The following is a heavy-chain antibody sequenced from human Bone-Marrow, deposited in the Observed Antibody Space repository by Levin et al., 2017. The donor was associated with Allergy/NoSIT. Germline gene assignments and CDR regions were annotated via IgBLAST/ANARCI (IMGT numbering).Heavy chain of an antibody. J-gene: IGHJ4*02. Sequence: GGSLRLSCAASGFTFSSYSMNWVRQAPGKGLEWVSSISSRSAYIYYADSVKGRFTISRDDAKNSVFLQMNSLRAEDTAVYYCAKRITALDYWGQGTQVTVSS. CDR2: ISSRSAYI. CDR1: GFTFSSYS. V-gene: IGHV3-21*01. D-gene: IGHD6-13*01. CDR3: AKRITALDY.